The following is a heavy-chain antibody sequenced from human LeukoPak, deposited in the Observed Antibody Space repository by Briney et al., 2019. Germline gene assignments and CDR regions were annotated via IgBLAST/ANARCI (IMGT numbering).Heavy chain of an antibody. CDR3: AKETSGYLSIWFDC. D-gene: IGHD3-3*01. CDR1: GFTFSSYG. J-gene: IGHJ5*01. CDR2: ISFDGSNK. Sequence: GGSLRLSCAASGFTFSSYGMHWVRQAPGKGLEWVAVISFDGSNKYYADSVKGRFTISRDNSKNTLDLQMNSLRAEDTAVYYCAKETSGYLSIWFDCWGQGTLVTVSS. V-gene: IGHV3-30*18.